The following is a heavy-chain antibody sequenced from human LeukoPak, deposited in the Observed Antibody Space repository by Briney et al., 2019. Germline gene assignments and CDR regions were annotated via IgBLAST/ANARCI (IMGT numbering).Heavy chain of an antibody. D-gene: IGHD6-13*01. Sequence: ASVKVSCKVSGYTLTELSMHWVRQAPGKGLQWMGRFDPEDGETIYARRFQGRVTMTEDTSTDTAYMELSSLRSDDTAVYYCAREPGIAAAGRGDYWGQGTLVTVSS. CDR1: GYTLTELS. CDR2: FDPEDGET. J-gene: IGHJ4*02. CDR3: AREPGIAAAGRGDY. V-gene: IGHV1-24*01.